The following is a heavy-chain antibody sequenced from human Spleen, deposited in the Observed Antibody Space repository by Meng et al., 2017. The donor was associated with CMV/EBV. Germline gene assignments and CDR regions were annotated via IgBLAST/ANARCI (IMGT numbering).Heavy chain of an antibody. CDR2: ISAYNGNT. V-gene: IGHV1-18*01. J-gene: IGHJ5*02. CDR3: AIFSRTEGFDP. D-gene: IGHD3-3*02. Sequence: CKTSGYTFSSYGISWVRQAPGQGLEWMGRISAYNGNTDYAQKVQGRVTMTTDTSTSTAYMELRSLRPDDTAVYYCAIFSRTEGFDPWGQGTLVTVSS. CDR1: GYTFSSYG.